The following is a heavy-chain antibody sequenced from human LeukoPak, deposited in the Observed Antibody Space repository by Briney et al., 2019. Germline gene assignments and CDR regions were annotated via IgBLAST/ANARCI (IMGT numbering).Heavy chain of an antibody. D-gene: IGHD6-6*01. Sequence: PGGSLRLSCAASGFTFSSYAMTWVRQAPGKGLEWVSVISASGASTYSADSVKGRFTIPRDNSKNTLYLQMNSLRVEDTALYFCAKGVSTRPLYYFDYWGQGTLVTVSS. V-gene: IGHV3-23*01. CDR2: ISASGAST. CDR1: GFTFSSYA. CDR3: AKGVSTRPLYYFDY. J-gene: IGHJ4*02.